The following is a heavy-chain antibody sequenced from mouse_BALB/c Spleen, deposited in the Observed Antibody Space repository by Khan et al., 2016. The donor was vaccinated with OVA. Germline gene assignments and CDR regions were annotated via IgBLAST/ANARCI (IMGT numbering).Heavy chain of an antibody. J-gene: IGHJ2*01. D-gene: IGHD1-1*01. CDR2: IYPGTDNT. CDR1: GYIFTSYW. CDR3: AREEALYYFDY. Sequence: QVHVKQSGAELVRPGASVKLSCKTSGYIFTSYWIHWVKQRSGQGLEWIARIYPGTDNTYYDEQLKDTATLTAAKSSSTAYLQLSSLTSEASAVYFCAREEALYYFDYWGQGTTLTVSS. V-gene: IGHV1-76*01.